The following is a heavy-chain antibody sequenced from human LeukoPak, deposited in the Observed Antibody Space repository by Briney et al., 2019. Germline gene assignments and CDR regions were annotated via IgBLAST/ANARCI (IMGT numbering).Heavy chain of an antibody. Sequence: GGSLRLSCAASGLTFSSHWMFWVRQAPGKGLVWVSQTNRDGKSTGYADSVKGRFTISRDNAKNTLYLQMNSLRAEDTAVYYCAAESSAWSAFDIWGQGTMVTVSA. CDR1: GLTFSSHW. V-gene: IGHV3-74*01. CDR2: TNRDGKST. D-gene: IGHD6-19*01. J-gene: IGHJ3*02. CDR3: AAESSAWSAFDI.